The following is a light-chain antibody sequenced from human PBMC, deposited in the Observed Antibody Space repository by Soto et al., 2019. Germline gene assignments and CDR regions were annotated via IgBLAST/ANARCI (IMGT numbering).Light chain of an antibody. V-gene: IGKV1D-13*01. Sequence: AIQWTQSPSSLSSSVGDRVTITCRASQGISSALAWYKQKPGKAPKLLIYDASSLESGVPSRFRGSGSGTDFTLTISSLQPEAFATYYCQQFNNYPLTFGQGTRLDIK. CDR2: DAS. J-gene: IGKJ5*01. CDR3: QQFNNYPLT. CDR1: QGISSA.